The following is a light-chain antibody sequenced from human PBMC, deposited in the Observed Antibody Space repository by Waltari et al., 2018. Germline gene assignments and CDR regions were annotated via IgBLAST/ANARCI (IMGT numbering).Light chain of an antibody. CDR2: AVS. CDR3: SSYTSSSTWV. J-gene: IGLJ3*02. CDR1: SSDVGGYNY. Sequence: QSALTQPASVSGSPGQSITISCTGTSSDVGGYNYVSWYQQHPGKAPKHMIYAVSKRPSGVSNRFSGSKSGNTASLTISGLHAEDEADYYCSSYTSSSTWVFGGGTKLTVL. V-gene: IGLV2-14*01.